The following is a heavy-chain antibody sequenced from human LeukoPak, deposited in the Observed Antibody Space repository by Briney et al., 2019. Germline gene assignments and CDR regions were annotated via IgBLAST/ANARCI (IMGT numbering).Heavy chain of an antibody. J-gene: IGHJ4*02. Sequence: GGSLRLSCAAYGFTFSSYSMNWVRQAPGKGLEWVSSICSSSSYIYYTDSVKGRFTISRDNAKNSLYRQMNSLRAEDTAVYDCARDEDKATGEVFDYWGQGTLATGSS. CDR1: GFTFSSYS. D-gene: IGHD3-16*01. V-gene: IGHV3-21*01. CDR2: ICSSSSYI. CDR3: ARDEDKATGEVFDY.